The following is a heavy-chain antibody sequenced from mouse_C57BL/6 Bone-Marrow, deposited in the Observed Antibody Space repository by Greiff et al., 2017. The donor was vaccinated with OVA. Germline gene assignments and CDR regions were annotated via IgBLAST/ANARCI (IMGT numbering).Heavy chain of an antibody. J-gene: IGHJ2*01. CDR3: ARTTVVAEDY. CDR1: GYTFTDYY. Sequence: VQLKESGPVLVKPGASVKMSCKASGYTFTDYYMNWVKQSHGKSLEWIGVINPYNGGTSYNQKFKGKATLTVDKSSSTAYMELNSLTSEDSAVYYCARTTVVAEDYWGQGTTLTVSS. D-gene: IGHD1-1*01. CDR2: INPYNGGT. V-gene: IGHV1-19*01.